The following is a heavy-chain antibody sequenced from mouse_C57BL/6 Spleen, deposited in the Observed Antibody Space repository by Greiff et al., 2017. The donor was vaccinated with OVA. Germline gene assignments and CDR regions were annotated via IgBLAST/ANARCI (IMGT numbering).Heavy chain of an antibody. Sequence: QVTLKVSGPGILQSSQTLSLTCSFSGFSLSTSGMGVSWIRQPSGKGLEWLAHIYWDDDKCYNPSLQSRLTLSKDTSRNQLFLKITSVDTADTATYYCARRADGVDTGGFAYWGQGTLVTVSA. CDR1: GFSLSTSGMG. CDR2: IYWDDDK. J-gene: IGHJ3*01. CDR3: ARRADGVDTGGFAY. D-gene: IGHD1-1*01. V-gene: IGHV8-12*01.